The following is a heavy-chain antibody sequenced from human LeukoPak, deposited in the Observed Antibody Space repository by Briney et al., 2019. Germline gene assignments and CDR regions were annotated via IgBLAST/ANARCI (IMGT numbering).Heavy chain of an antibody. CDR2: IYSGGST. D-gene: IGHD6-13*01. CDR3: AREHSSSLDY. Sequence: PGGSLRLSCAASGFTVSSNYMSWVRQAPGKGLEWASVIYSGGSTYYADSVKGRFTISRDNSKNTLYLQMNSLRAEDTAVYYCAREHSSSLDYWGQGTLVTVSS. CDR1: GFTVSSNY. V-gene: IGHV3-53*01. J-gene: IGHJ4*02.